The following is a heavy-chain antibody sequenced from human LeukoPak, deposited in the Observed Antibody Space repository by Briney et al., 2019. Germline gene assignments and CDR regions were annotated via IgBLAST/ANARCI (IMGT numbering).Heavy chain of an antibody. CDR1: GFTVSSNY. D-gene: IGHD3-3*01. J-gene: IGHJ2*01. CDR3: ARERHLSDDFWSGYYPRRYFDL. V-gene: IGHV4-30-4*08. CDR2: IYYSGST. Sequence: LRLSCAASGFTVSSNYMSWIRQPPGKGLEWIGYIYYSGSTYYNPSLKSRVTISVDTSKNQFSLKLSSVTAADTAVYYCARERHLSDDFWSGYYPRRYFDLWGRGTLVTVSS.